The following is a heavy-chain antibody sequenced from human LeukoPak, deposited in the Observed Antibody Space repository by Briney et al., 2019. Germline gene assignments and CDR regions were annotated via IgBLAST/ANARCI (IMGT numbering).Heavy chain of an antibody. D-gene: IGHD3-10*01. Sequence: PGGSLRLSCAASGFTFSNAWMNWVRQAPGKGLEWVGRIKSKTDGGTTDYAAPVKGRFTISRDDSKNTLDLQMNSLKTEDTAVYYCTTDHHLLWFRELGSTFYGDYWGQGTLVSVSS. CDR3: TTDHHLLWFRELGSTFYGDY. CDR2: IKSKTDGGTT. CDR1: GFTFSNAW. J-gene: IGHJ4*02. V-gene: IGHV3-15*01.